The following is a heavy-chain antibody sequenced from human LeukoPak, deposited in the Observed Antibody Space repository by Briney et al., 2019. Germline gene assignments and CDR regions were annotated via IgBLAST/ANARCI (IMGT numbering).Heavy chain of an antibody. CDR1: GGSINNYH. D-gene: IGHD2-15*01. CDR3: ARWRYCRADSCTGGDAFDI. Sequence: PSEPLSLTCTVSGGSINNYHWSWIRQPAGKGLEWFGRIYTRGNKNYNPSLKCRVTMSIDTHKKQFSLNVSSVSAAHTAVFLCARWRYCRADSCTGGDAFDIWGQGTMVSVSS. V-gene: IGHV4-4*07. J-gene: IGHJ3*02. CDR2: IYTRGNK.